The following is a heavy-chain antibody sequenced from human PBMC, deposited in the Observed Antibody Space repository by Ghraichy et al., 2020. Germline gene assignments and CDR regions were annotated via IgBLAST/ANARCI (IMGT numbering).Heavy chain of an antibody. V-gene: IGHV4-59*08. CDR1: PGYISGNF. J-gene: IGHJ4*02. CDR3: ARHDSGSIPYYFDY. CDR2: VHSDGST. Sequence: SETLSLTCSVSPGYISGNFWSWIRQPPGQGLEWIAYVHSDGSTDYNPSLKNRVTISADASRNQFSLELTSVTAADTAIYFCARHDSGSIPYYFDYWGRGILVTVSS. D-gene: IGHD6-19*01.